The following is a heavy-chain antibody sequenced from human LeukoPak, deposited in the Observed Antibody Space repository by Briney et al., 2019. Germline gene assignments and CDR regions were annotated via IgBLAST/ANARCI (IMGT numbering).Heavy chain of an antibody. D-gene: IGHD2-2*01. V-gene: IGHV4-39*02. CDR3: ARGRYCSSTSCFPIRGDDSFDI. CDR1: GVSLSSSRYY. J-gene: IGHJ3*02. CDR2: INHSGST. Sequence: PSETLSLPCTVSGVSLSSSRYYWGWIRQPPGKGLEWFGEINHSGSTNYNPYLKSRDTISVDTCKNHFSLKLSSVPSADTAGYYCARGRYCSSTSCFPIRGDDSFDIWGQGTMVTVSS.